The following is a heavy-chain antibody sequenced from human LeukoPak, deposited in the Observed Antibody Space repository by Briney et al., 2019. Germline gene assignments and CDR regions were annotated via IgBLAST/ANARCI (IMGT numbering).Heavy chain of an antibody. Sequence: SETLSLTCTVSGGSISSYYRSWIRQPPGKGLEWIGYIYYSGSTNYNPSLKSRVTISVDTSKNQFSLKLSSVTAADTAVYYCARDRTYYYDSSGPHDAFDIWGQGTMVTVSS. CDR3: ARDRTYYYDSSGPHDAFDI. CDR2: IYYSGST. D-gene: IGHD3-22*01. V-gene: IGHV4-59*01. CDR1: GGSISSYY. J-gene: IGHJ3*02.